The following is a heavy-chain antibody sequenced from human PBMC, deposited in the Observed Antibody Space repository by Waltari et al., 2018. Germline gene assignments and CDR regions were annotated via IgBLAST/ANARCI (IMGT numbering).Heavy chain of an antibody. CDR2: ICYSGST. Sequence: QVQLQESGPGLVKPSQTLALPCAVSGASVRSGDFCWSWIRQPPGKGLEWIGSICYSGSTYYNPSLKSRLSMSVDTSKNQFSLNLNSVTAADTAMYYCARAVSIDRIVVVTHFDYWGQGTLVTVSS. CDR3: ARAVSIDRIVVVTHFDY. J-gene: IGHJ4*02. CDR1: GASVRSGDFC. V-gene: IGHV4-30-4*08. D-gene: IGHD3-22*01.